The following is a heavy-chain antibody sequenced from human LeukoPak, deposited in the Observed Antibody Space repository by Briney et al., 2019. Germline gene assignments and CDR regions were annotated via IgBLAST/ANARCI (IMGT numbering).Heavy chain of an antibody. CDR2: IWYDGSNK. J-gene: IGHJ4*02. D-gene: IGHD6-13*01. V-gene: IGHV3-33*01. CDR1: GFTFSSYG. CDR3: ARDAYSSSHDY. Sequence: GGSLRLSCAASGFTFSSYGMHWVRQAPGKGLEWVAVIWYDGSNKYYADSVKGRFTISRDNSKNTLYLQMNSLRAEDTAVYYCARDAYSSSHDYWGQGTLVTVSS.